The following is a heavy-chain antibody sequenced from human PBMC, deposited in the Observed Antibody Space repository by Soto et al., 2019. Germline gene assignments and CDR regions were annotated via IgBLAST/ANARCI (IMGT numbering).Heavy chain of an antibody. CDR1: GFTFSSYG. Sequence: GGSLRLSCAASGFTFSSYGMHWVRQAPGKGLEWVAVISYDGSNKYYADSVKGRFTISRDNSKNTLYLQMNSLRAEDTAVYYCAKVPDYGRWLVQSFFDYWGQGTLVTVSS. CDR2: ISYDGSNK. J-gene: IGHJ4*02. CDR3: AKVPDYGRWLVQSFFDY. V-gene: IGHV3-30*18. D-gene: IGHD6-19*01.